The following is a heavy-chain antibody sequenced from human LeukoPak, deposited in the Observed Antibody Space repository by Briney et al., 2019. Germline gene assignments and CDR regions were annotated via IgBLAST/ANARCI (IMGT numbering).Heavy chain of an antibody. J-gene: IGHJ4*02. CDR2: ISDDGGST. CDR1: GYIFRNFG. Sequence: GGSLRLSCSASGYIFRNFGMNSVRQAPGKGLEWVSAISDDGGSTYYTDSVKGRFTISRDNSKNTLYLQMNSLKVEDTAVYFCAKRGPYTSSSVYFDYWGQGTLVTVSS. D-gene: IGHD6-6*01. V-gene: IGHV3-23*01. CDR3: AKRGPYTSSSVYFDY.